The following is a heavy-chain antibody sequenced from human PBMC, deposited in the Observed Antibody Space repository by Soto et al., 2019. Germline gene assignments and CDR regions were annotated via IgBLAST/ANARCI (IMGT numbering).Heavy chain of an antibody. V-gene: IGHV1-24*01. D-gene: IGHD4-17*01. J-gene: IGHJ4*02. CDR2: FDPEDGET. CDR3: ATAWRVTTLILDY. Sequence: ASVKVSCKVSGYTLTELSMHWVRQAPGKGLEWMRGFDPEDGETIYAQKFQGRVTMTEDTSTETAYMELSSLRSEDTAVYYCATAWRVTTLILDYWGQGTLVTVSS. CDR1: GYTLTELS.